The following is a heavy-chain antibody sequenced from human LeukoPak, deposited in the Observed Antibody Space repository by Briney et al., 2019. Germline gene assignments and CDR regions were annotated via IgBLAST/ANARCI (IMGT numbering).Heavy chain of an antibody. CDR2: IDPSDSYT. D-gene: IGHD4-17*01. Sequence: GESLKISCKGSGYSFTSYWISWARQMPGKGLEWMGRIDPSDSYTNYSPSFQGHVTITADKSISTAYLQWSSLKASDTAMYYCARHRGDYGVGGYWGQGTLVTVSS. V-gene: IGHV5-10-1*01. CDR3: ARHRGDYGVGGY. CDR1: GYSFTSYW. J-gene: IGHJ4*02.